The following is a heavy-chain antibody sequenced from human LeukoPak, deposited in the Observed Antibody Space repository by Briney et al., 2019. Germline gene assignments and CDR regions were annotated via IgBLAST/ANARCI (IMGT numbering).Heavy chain of an antibody. CDR2: INHSGST. CDR1: GGSFSGYY. Sequence: SVTLSLTCAVYGGSFSGYYWSWIRQPPGKGLEWIGEINHSGSTNYNPSLKSRVTISVDTSKNQFSLKLSSVTAADTAVYYCARGFRGGYDSWGQGTLVTVSS. CDR3: ARGFRGGYDS. J-gene: IGHJ5*02. V-gene: IGHV4-34*01. D-gene: IGHD5-12*01.